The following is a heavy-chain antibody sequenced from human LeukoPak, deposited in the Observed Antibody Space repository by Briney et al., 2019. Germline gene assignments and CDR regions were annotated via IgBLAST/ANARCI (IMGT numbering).Heavy chain of an antibody. Sequence: SETLSLTCTVSGGSISSYYWSWLRQPAGKGLEWIGRIYTSGSTNYNPSLTSRVPMSSDTSKNQFSLKLSSVTAADTAVYYCARDCSSTSCYWWDFDYWGQGTLVTVSS. CDR2: IYTSGST. V-gene: IGHV4-4*07. D-gene: IGHD2-2*01. J-gene: IGHJ4*02. CDR1: GGSISSYY. CDR3: ARDCSSTSCYWWDFDY.